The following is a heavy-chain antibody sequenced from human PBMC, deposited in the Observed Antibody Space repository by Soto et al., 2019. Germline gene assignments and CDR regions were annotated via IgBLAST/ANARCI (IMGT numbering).Heavy chain of an antibody. Sequence: GGSLRLSCAASGFTFSNAWMSRVRQAPGKGLEWVGRIKSKTDGGTTDYAAPVKGRFTISRDDSKNTLYLQMNSLKTEDTAVYYCTTAGYSSGWIDYWGQGTLVTVSS. CDR1: GFTFSNAW. V-gene: IGHV3-15*01. CDR3: TTAGYSSGWIDY. D-gene: IGHD6-19*01. CDR2: IKSKTDGGTT. J-gene: IGHJ4*02.